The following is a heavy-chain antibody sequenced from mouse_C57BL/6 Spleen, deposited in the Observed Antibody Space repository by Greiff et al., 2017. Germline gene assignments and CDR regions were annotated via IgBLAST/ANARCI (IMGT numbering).Heavy chain of an antibody. CDR3: ARFGITTVVERDFDY. CDR2: IDPSDSET. Sequence: QVQLKESGAELVRPGSSVNLSCKASGYTFTSYWMHWVKQRPIQGLEWIGNIDPSDSETHYNQKFKDKATLTVDKSSSTAYMQLSSLTSEDSAVYDCARFGITTVVERDFDYWGQGTTLTVSS. V-gene: IGHV1-52*01. CDR1: GYTFTSYW. J-gene: IGHJ2*01. D-gene: IGHD1-1*01.